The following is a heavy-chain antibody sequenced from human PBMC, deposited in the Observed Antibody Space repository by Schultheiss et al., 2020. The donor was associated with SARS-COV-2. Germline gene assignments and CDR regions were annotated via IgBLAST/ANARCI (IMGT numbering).Heavy chain of an antibody. J-gene: IGHJ4*02. CDR3: AKGGRPTTSSGWKELGY. CDR2: ISYDGSNK. Sequence: GGSLRLSCAASGFPFSSYAMHWVRQAPGKGLEWVAVISYDGSNKYYADSVKGRFTISRDNSKNTLYLQMNSLRAGDTAEYYCAKGGRPTTSSGWKELGYWGQGTLVTVSS. V-gene: IGHV3-30-3*01. D-gene: IGHD6-19*01. CDR1: GFPFSSYA.